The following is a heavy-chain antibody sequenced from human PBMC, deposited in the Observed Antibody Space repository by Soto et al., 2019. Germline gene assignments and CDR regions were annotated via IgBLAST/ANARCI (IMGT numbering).Heavy chain of an antibody. D-gene: IGHD6-13*01. V-gene: IGHV4-4*07. CDR1: GGSFNTYY. CDR3: ARDANCSSWTWFDY. CDR2: IHTTGSP. Sequence: QVHLQESGPGLVKPSETLSLTCTDSGGSFNTYYWCWIRQPAGKGLEWIEHIHTTGSPTYNPSLKSRVTMSVDSSKNQFSLKLRSVTAADTAVYYCARDANCSSWTWFDYWGQGTLVAVSS. J-gene: IGHJ5*01.